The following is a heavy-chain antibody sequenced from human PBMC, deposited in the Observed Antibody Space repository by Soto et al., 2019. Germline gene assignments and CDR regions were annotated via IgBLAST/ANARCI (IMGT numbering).Heavy chain of an antibody. CDR3: ARGNWNSPYGMDV. V-gene: IGHV1-2*04. J-gene: IGHJ6*04. D-gene: IGHD1-7*01. Sequence: ASVKVSCKASGYTFTGYYMHWVRQAPGQGLEWMGWINPNSGGTNYAQKFQGWVTMTRDTSISTAYMELSRLRSDDTAVYYCARGNWNSPYGMDVWGEGTTVTVAS. CDR1: GYTFTGYY. CDR2: INPNSGGT.